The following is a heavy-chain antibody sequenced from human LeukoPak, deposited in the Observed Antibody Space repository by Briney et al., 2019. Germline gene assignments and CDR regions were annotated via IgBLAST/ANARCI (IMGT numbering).Heavy chain of an antibody. Sequence: SETLSLTCAVSGYSISSGYYWGLIRQPPGEGLELIGSIYHSGSTYYNPSLKSRVTISVDTSKNQFSLKLSSVTAADTAVYYCARDSVSKYWSGGRCDTYYFDYWGQGTLVTVSS. CDR3: ARDSVSKYWSGGRCDTYYFDY. D-gene: IGHD2-15*01. J-gene: IGHJ4*02. V-gene: IGHV4-38-2*02. CDR2: IYHSGST. CDR1: GYSISSGYY.